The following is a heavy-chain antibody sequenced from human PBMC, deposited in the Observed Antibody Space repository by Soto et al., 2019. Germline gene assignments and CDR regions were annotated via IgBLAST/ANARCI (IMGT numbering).Heavy chain of an antibody. Sequence: PSETLSLTCTVSGGSISSYYWSWIRQPPGKGLEWIGYIYYSGSTNYNPSLKSRVTISVDTSKNQFSLKLSSVTAADTAVYYCGGLFSVVRFLDSRGAFDIWGQGTMVTVSS. D-gene: IGHD3-3*01. CDR3: GGLFSVVRFLDSRGAFDI. J-gene: IGHJ3*02. CDR2: IYYSGST. CDR1: GGSISSYY. V-gene: IGHV4-59*01.